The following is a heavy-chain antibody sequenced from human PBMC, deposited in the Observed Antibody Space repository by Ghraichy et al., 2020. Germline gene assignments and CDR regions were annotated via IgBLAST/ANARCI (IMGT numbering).Heavy chain of an antibody. CDR2: IDHSGST. CDR1: GGSFSGDF. V-gene: IGHV4-34*01. Sequence: SETLSLTCAVYGGSFSGDFWSWIRQPPGKGLEWIGEIDHSGSTYYTPSLKSRVTISLDTSKNQFFLKLSSVTAADSAVYFCAREVFEGWYFDVWGRGTLVTVSS. J-gene: IGHJ2*01. CDR3: AREVFEGWYFDV.